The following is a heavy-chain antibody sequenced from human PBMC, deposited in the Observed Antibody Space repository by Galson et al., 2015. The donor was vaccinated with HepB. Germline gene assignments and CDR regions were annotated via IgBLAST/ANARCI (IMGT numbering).Heavy chain of an antibody. D-gene: IGHD5-24*01. V-gene: IGHV3-23*01. CDR2: ISGSGYST. Sequence: SLRLSCAASGFTFDTYAMNWVRQAPGKGLEWVSAISGSGYSTYYADSVEGRFTISRDNSKTTLYLQMNSLRGEDTAVYYCAKGRERARRLEGANHYHYGMDVWGQGTTVTVSS. J-gene: IGHJ6*02. CDR1: GFTFDTYA. CDR3: AKGRERARRLEGANHYHYGMDV.